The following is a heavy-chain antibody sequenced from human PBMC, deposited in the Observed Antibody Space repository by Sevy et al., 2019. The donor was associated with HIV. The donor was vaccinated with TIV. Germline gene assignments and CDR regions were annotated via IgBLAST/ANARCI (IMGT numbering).Heavy chain of an antibody. J-gene: IGHJ6*02. Sequence: GGSLRLSCAASGFPFNDHAMHWVRQVPGKGLEWVSGISWNSRNIGYADSVKGRFTISRDKARHFVYLEMTSLRPEDTAFYYCAKDINRCCDGVNCYSYYYYFYGLDVWGQGTTVTVSS. D-gene: IGHD2-21*01. V-gene: IGHV3-9*01. CDR3: AKDINRCCDGVNCYSYYYYFYGLDV. CDR2: ISWNSRNI. CDR1: GFPFNDHA.